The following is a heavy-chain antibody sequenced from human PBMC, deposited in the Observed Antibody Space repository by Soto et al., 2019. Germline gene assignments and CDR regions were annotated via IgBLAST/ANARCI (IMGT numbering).Heavy chain of an antibody. CDR1: GFTFSTYG. CDR3: ARGNYDMLNGLSY. D-gene: IGHD3-9*01. J-gene: IGHJ4*02. V-gene: IGHV3-33*01. Sequence: PGGSLRLSCAASGFTFSTYGMHWVRQAPGKGLEWVAVIWYDGNNKYYADSVKGRFTISRDNSKNTLYLQMNSLRAEDTAVYYCARGNYDMLNGLSYWGQGTLVTVSS. CDR2: IWYDGNNK.